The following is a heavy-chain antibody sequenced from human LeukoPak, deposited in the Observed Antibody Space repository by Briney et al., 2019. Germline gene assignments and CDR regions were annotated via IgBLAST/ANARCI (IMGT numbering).Heavy chain of an antibody. CDR1: GLSFNSCG. J-gene: IGHJ4*02. V-gene: IGHV3-30*18. CDR2: ISSDGSNK. D-gene: IGHD3-10*01. CDR3: AKGSGGSGSFYNHFDC. Sequence: PGRSLRLSCAASGLSFNSCGMHLARQAPGKGLEWVAVISSDGSNKYYADSVKGRFTISRDNSKNTLSLQMNSLRTEDTAVFYCAKGSGGSGSFYNHFDCWGQGTLVTVSS.